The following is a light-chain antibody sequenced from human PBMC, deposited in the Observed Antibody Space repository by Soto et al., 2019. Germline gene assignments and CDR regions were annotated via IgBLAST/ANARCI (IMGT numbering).Light chain of an antibody. CDR2: GAS. CDR1: QSVSSSY. Sequence: EILLTQSPGTLSLSPGERATLSCRASQSVSSSYLAWYQQKPGQAPRLLIYGASSRATGIPDRFSGSGSGTDFTLTISRLEPEDFAVYYCQQYGSSPRTLGQGTKVDIK. CDR3: QQYGSSPRT. V-gene: IGKV3-20*01. J-gene: IGKJ1*01.